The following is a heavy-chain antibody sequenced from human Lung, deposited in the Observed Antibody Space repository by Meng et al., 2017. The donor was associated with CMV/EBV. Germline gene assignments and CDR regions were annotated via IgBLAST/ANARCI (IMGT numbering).Heavy chain of an antibody. D-gene: IGHD1-26*01. CDR3: ARVEVGITSGDY. J-gene: IGHJ4*02. CDR1: GYTFTSYG. CDR2: INAYNGDT. V-gene: IGHV1-18*01. Sequence: GLLVEAGAVVEKPWAPVKVSCKASGYTFTSYGISWVRQAPGQGLEWMGWINAYNGDTNYAQTLQGRVTMTTDTSTSTAYMELRSLRSDDTAVYYCARVEVGITSGDYWGQGTLVTVSS.